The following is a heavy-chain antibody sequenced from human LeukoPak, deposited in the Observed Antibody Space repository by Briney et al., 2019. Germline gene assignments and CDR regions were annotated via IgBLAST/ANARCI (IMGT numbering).Heavy chain of an antibody. CDR3: AKGDYYDSSGYDY. V-gene: IGHV3-30*02. J-gene: IGHJ4*02. D-gene: IGHD3-22*01. CDR1: GFTFSDYG. CDR2: IQYDGSNK. Sequence: GGSLRLSCAASGFTFSDYGMHWVRQAPGKGLEWVAFIQYDGSNKYYADSVKGRFTISRDNSKNTLYLQMNSLRAEDTAVYYCAKGDYYDSSGYDYWGQGTLVTVSS.